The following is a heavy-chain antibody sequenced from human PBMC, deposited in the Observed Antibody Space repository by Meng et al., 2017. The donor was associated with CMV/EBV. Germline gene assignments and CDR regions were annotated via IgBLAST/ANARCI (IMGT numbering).Heavy chain of an antibody. CDR2: INPSGGST. J-gene: IGHJ4*02. Sequence: ASVKVSCKASGYTFANYYMHWVRQAPGQGLEWMGIINPSGGSTSYAQKFQGRVTMTRDTSTSTVYMELSSLRSEDTAVYYCARVFIGYFDYWGQGTLVTVSS. CDR1: GYTFANYY. V-gene: IGHV1-46*01. CDR3: ARVFIGYFDY.